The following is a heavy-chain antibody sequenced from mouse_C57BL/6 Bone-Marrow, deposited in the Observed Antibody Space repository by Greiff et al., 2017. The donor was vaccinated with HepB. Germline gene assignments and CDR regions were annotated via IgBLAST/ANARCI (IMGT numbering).Heavy chain of an antibody. CDR2: IDPSDSYT. D-gene: IGHD1-1*01. V-gene: IGHV1-69*01. Sequence: QVQLQQPGAELVMPGASVKLSCKASGYTFTSYWMHWVKQRPGQGLEWIGEIDPSDSYTNYNQKFKGKSTLTVDKSSSTAYMQLSSLTSEDSAVYYCARFTSWHFDVWGTGTTVTVSS. CDR1: GYTFTSYW. CDR3: ARFTSWHFDV. J-gene: IGHJ1*03.